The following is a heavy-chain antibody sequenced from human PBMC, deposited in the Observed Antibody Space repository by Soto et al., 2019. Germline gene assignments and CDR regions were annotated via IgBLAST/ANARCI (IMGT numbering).Heavy chain of an antibody. CDR3: AKDAPGSGWLSDY. J-gene: IGHJ4*02. CDR1: GFTFSIYA. CDR2: IGGSGGGT. V-gene: IGHV3-23*01. Sequence: PGGSLRLSCAASGFTFSIYAMSWVRQAPGKGLEWVSTIGGSGGGTSYADFVRGRFTISRDNSRNTLYLQMNCLRAEDTAVYYCAKDAPGSGWLSDYWGQGTLVTVSS. D-gene: IGHD3-22*01.